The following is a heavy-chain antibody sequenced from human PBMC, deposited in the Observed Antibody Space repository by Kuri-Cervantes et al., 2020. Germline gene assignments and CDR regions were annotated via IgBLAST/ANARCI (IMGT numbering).Heavy chain of an antibody. Sequence: GESLKISCAASGFTFSSYGMHWVRQAPGKGLVWVSRINSDGSSTSYADSVKGRFTISRDNAKNTLYLQMNSLRAEDTAVYYCARTPLYSSGWLDYWGQGTLVTVSS. D-gene: IGHD6-19*01. CDR3: ARTPLYSSGWLDY. CDR1: GFTFSSYG. V-gene: IGHV3-74*01. CDR2: INSDGSST. J-gene: IGHJ4*02.